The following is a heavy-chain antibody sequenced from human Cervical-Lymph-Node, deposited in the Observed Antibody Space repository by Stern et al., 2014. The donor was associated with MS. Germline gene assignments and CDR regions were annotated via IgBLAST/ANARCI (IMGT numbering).Heavy chain of an antibody. CDR1: GFSFSAYT. Sequence: VQLLESGGGVVQPGRSLRLSCAASGFSFSAYTMPWVRQGPGKGLEWVAFISYDGRSTYYADSVKGRLTISRNNFKNMLYLQVDSLRTDDMAVYYCASEDRLGAPENWGQGTLVTVSS. V-gene: IGHV3-30*04. CDR2: ISYDGRST. CDR3: ASEDRLGAPEN. J-gene: IGHJ4*02. D-gene: IGHD1-26*01.